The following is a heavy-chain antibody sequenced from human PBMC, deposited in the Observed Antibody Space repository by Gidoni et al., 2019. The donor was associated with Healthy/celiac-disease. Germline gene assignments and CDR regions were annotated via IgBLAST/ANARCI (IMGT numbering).Heavy chain of an antibody. CDR3: ARTSGGVLTGYYKSFDY. CDR1: GGTFSSYA. V-gene: IGHV1-69*01. J-gene: IGHJ4*02. Sequence: QVQLVQSGAEVKTPGSSVKVSCKASGGTFSSYAIRWVRQAPGQGLEWLGGIIPIFGTANYAQKFQGRVTITADESTSTAYMELSSLRSEDTAVYYCARTSGGVLTGYYKSFDYWGQGTLVTVSS. D-gene: IGHD3-9*01. CDR2: IIPIFGTA.